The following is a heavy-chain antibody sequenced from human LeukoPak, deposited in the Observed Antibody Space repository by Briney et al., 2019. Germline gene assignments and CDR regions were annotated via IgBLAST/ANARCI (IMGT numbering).Heavy chain of an antibody. CDR2: INHSGST. V-gene: IGHV4-34*01. J-gene: IGHJ6*04. Sequence: PSETLSLTCAVYGGSFSGYYWSWIRQPPGKGLEWIGEINHSGSTNYNPPLKSRVTISVNTTKNQFSLKLSSVTAADTAVYYCASVPSYTHRRRYGMDVWGKGTTVTVSS. CDR1: GGSFSGYY. CDR3: ASVPSYTHRRRYGMDV.